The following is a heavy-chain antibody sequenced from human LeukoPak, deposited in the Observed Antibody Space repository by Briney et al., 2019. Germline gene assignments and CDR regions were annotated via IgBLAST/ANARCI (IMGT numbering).Heavy chain of an antibody. CDR3: ARRFSTFEFFDF. CDR1: GYRFTNSW. V-gene: IGHV5-51*01. CDR2: IYPADSDT. D-gene: IGHD2-2*01. J-gene: IGHJ4*02. Sequence: GESLKISCKGSGYRFTNSWIGWVRQMPGKGLEWMGIIYPADSDTRYSPSFQGQVTISADKSLSTAYLQWSTLKASDTAMYYCARRFSTFEFFDFWGQGTLVTVSS.